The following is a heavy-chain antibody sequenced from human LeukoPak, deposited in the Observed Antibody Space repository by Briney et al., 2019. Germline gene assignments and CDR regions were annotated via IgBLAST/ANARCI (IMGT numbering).Heavy chain of an antibody. CDR1: GFTFSSFW. CDR3: ASGRQLGY. V-gene: IGHV3-7*01. CDR2: INEAGSGK. Sequence: GGSLRLSCAASGFTFSSFWMSWVRQAPGKGLEWVANINEAGSGKYYVDSVKGRFTISRDNAKNSLYLQMNSLRVEDTAIYYCASGRQLGYWGQGTLATVSA. D-gene: IGHD6-13*01. J-gene: IGHJ4*02.